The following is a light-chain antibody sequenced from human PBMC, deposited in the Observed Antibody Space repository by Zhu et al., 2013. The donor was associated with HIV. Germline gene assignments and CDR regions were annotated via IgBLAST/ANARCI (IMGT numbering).Light chain of an antibody. Sequence: DIQMTQSPSTLSASVGDRVTITCRASQSISSWLTWFQQKPGKAPKRLIYTASTLQSGVPSRFSGSGSGTDFTLTISSLQPEDFATYYCLQSNSYPRTFGQGTRLEIK. CDR3: LQSNSYPRT. J-gene: IGKJ2*02. CDR2: TAS. CDR1: QSISSW. V-gene: IGKV1-5*01.